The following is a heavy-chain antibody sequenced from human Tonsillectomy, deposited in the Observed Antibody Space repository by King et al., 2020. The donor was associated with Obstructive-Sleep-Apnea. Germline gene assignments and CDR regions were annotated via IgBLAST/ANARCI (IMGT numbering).Heavy chain of an antibody. D-gene: IGHD4-17*01. J-gene: IGHJ6*02. CDR2: IYHSGST. Sequence: QLQESGPGLVKPSETLSLTCTVSGYSISSGYYWGWIRQPPGKGLEWIGSIYHSGSTYYNPALKSRVTISVETSKNQFSLKLSSGTAADTAAYYCARVRNDYGDYGMDVWGQGTTVTVSS. CDR1: GYSISSGYY. V-gene: IGHV4-38-2*02. CDR3: ARVRNDYGDYGMDV.